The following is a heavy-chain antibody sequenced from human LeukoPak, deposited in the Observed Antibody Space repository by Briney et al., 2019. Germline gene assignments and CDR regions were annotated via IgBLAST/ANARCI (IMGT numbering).Heavy chain of an antibody. Sequence: PGKSLRLSCAASGFTFSSYSMHWVRQTPRKGLESVAVISSAGSEKYYADSMKGRFTISRDNSKNTLYLEMNSLRPEDTAVYFCVRDGPNGYNDLDSWGQGTLVTVSS. D-gene: IGHD5-24*01. J-gene: IGHJ4*02. CDR2: ISSAGSEK. CDR1: GFTFSSYS. V-gene: IGHV3-30*04. CDR3: VRDGPNGYNDLDS.